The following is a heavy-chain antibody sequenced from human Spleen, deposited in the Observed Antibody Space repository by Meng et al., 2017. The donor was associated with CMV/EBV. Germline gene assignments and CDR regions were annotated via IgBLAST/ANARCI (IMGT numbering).Heavy chain of an antibody. V-gene: IGHV3-53*01. Sequence: GESLKISCAASGFTFSNYEMNWVRQAPGKGLEWVSVIYDSGTTYYADSVKGRFTIYRDNSRNTVSLQMNSLRAEDTAVYYCARMRRYFFDYWGQGALVTVSS. CDR1: GFTFSNYE. J-gene: IGHJ4*02. CDR3: ARMRRYFFDY. CDR2: IYDSGTT.